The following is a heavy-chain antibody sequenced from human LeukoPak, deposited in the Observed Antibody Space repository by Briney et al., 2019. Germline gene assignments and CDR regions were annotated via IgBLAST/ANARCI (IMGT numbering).Heavy chain of an antibody. Sequence: PSETLSLTCTVSGGSISSYYWSWIRQPAGKGLEWIGEINHSGSTNYNPSLKSRVTISVDTSKNQFSLKLSSVTAADTAVYYCARAREMEVHEGGGPIDYWGQGTLVTVSS. CDR1: GGSISSYY. D-gene: IGHD5-24*01. CDR3: ARAREMEVHEGGGPIDY. J-gene: IGHJ4*02. V-gene: IGHV4-34*01. CDR2: INHSGST.